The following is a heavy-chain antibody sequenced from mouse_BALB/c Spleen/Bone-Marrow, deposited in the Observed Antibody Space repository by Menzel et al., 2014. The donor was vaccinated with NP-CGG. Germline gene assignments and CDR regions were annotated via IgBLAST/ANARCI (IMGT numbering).Heavy chain of an antibody. Sequence: EVQLQQSGTELVKPGASVKLSCTASGFNIKDTYMHWVKPRPEQGLEWIGRIDPANGNTKYDPKFQGKATIRADTSSNTADLQLSSLTSEDTAVYYCAHGSTYGYFDYWGQGTALTVSS. J-gene: IGHJ2*01. CDR2: IDPANGNT. D-gene: IGHD1-1*01. V-gene: IGHV14-3*02. CDR3: AHGSTYGYFDY. CDR1: GFNIKDTY.